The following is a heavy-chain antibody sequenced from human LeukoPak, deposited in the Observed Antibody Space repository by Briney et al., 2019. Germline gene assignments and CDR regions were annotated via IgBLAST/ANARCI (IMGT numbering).Heavy chain of an antibody. J-gene: IGHJ6*02. V-gene: IGHV3-7*01. D-gene: IGHD5-12*01. CDR2: IKQDGSEK. CDR3: ARVQHLLRRLRRRDYYYGMDV. CDR1: GFTFSSYW. Sequence: GGSLRLSCAASGFTFSSYWMSWVRQAPGKGLEWVANIKQDGSEKYYVDSVKGRFTISRDNAKNSLYLQMNSLRAEDTAVYYCARVQHLLRRLRRRDYYYGMDVWGQGTTVTVSS.